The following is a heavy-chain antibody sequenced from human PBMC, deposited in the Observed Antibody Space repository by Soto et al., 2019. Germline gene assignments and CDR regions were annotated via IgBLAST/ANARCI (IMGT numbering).Heavy chain of an antibody. D-gene: IGHD6-19*01. V-gene: IGHV3-23*01. Sequence: EVQLLESGGNLVQPGGSLRLSCVASGFTFSNYVMSWVRQAPGKGLEWVSGISASGATTYSADFVKGRFTISRDNSKNTLYLQMNSLRADDTAVYYCAKGWQVRGGQFDYWGQGTLVSVSS. J-gene: IGHJ4*02. CDR2: ISASGATT. CDR1: GFTFSNYV. CDR3: AKGWQVRGGQFDY.